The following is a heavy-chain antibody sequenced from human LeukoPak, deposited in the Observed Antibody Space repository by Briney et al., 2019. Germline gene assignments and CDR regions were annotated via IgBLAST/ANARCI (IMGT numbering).Heavy chain of an antibody. V-gene: IGHV3-7*01. CDR3: ARAVAENWFDP. J-gene: IGHJ5*02. Sequence: GGSLRPSCAASGFTFSSYWMSWVRQAPGKGLEWVANIKQDGSDKYYVDSVKGRFTISRDNAKNSVYLQMNSLRAEDTALYYCARAVAENWFDPWGQGTLVTVSS. CDR2: IKQDGSDK. D-gene: IGHD6-19*01. CDR1: GFTFSSYW.